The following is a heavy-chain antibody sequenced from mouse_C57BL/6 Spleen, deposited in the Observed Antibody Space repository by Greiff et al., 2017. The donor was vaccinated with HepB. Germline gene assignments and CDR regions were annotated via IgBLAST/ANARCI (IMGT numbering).Heavy chain of an antibody. V-gene: IGHV7-4*01. CDR3: VKAVSSGSSYTWFAY. D-gene: IGHD1-1*01. J-gene: IGHJ3*01. CDR2: IRNKANGYTT. CDR1: GFTFNDYQ. Sequence: EVKVVESGGGLVQPGASLRLSCAASGFTFNDYQMSWVSQAPGKAPEWLALIRNKANGYTTDYTASVKGRFTISRDNSQNILYLQMNTLRAEDSATYYCVKAVSSGSSYTWFAYWGQGTLVTVSA.